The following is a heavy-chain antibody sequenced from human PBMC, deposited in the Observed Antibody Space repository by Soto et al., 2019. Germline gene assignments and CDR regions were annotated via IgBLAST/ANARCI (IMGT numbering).Heavy chain of an antibody. CDR3: ARGGSSWNYLKDYYYYMDV. CDR1: GYTFTSYD. Sequence: ASVKVSCKASGYTFTSYDINWVRQATGQGLEWMGWMNPNSGNTGYAQKFQGRVTMTRNTSISTAYMELSSLRSEDTAVYYCARGGSSWNYLKDYYYYMDVWGKGTTVTVSS. V-gene: IGHV1-8*01. CDR2: MNPNSGNT. J-gene: IGHJ6*03. D-gene: IGHD1-7*01.